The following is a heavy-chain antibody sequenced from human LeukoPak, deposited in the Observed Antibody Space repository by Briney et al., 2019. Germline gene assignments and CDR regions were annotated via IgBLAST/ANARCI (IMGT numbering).Heavy chain of an antibody. J-gene: IGHJ4*02. Sequence: PSETLSLTCTVSGGSISSYYWSWIRQPPGKGLEWIGYIYYSGSTNYNPSLKSQVTISVDTSKNQFSLKLSSVTAADTAVYYCARDNPDYGDYGSIPLGVFDYWGQGTLVTVSS. CDR2: IYYSGST. CDR1: GGSISSYY. D-gene: IGHD4-17*01. CDR3: ARDNPDYGDYGSIPLGVFDY. V-gene: IGHV4-59*01.